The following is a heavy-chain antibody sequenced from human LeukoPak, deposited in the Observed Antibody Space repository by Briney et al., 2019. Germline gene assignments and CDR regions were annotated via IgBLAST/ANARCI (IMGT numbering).Heavy chain of an antibody. V-gene: IGHV1-69*05. J-gene: IGHJ6*03. Sequence: SVKVSCKASGGTFSSYAISWVRQAPGQGLEWMGGIIPIFGTANYAQKFQGRVTITTDESTSTAYMELSSLRSEDTAVYYCARDARRIAARPGGHYYYYYYMDAWGKGTTVTVSS. CDR2: IIPIFGTA. CDR1: GGTFSSYA. CDR3: ARDARRIAARPGGHYYYYYYMDA. D-gene: IGHD6-6*01.